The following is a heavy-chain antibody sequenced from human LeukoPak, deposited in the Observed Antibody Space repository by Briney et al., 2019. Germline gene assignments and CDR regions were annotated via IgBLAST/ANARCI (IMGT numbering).Heavy chain of an antibody. V-gene: IGHV4-34*01. CDR2: ISHEGDS. CDR3: ARGRNYVSDYYFDV. J-gene: IGHJ6*03. CDR1: GVSLRGYY. Sequence: PSETLSLTCAVSGVSLRGYYWSWIRQSPEKGLEWIGEISHEGDSIYNPSLKSRLTLSVDMSKNQFSLKLGSVTAADTAVYYCARGRNYVSDYYFDVWGKGTTVIVSS. D-gene: IGHD1-7*01.